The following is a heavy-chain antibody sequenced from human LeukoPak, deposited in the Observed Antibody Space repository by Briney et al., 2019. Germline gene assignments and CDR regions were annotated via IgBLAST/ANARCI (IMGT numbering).Heavy chain of an antibody. CDR3: ASQSIAVSYYYYGMDV. D-gene: IGHD6-19*01. J-gene: IGHJ6*02. CDR2: INHSGST. CDR1: GGSFSGYY. Sequence: PSETLSLTCAVYGGSFSGYYWSWIRQPPGKGLEWIGEINHSGSTNYNPSLKSRVTISVDTSKNQFSLKLSSVTAAVTAVYDCASQSIAVSYYYYGMDVWGQGTTVTVSS. V-gene: IGHV4-34*01.